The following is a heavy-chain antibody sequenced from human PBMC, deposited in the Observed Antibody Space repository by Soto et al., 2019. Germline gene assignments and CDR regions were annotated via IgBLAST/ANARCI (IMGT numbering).Heavy chain of an antibody. CDR2: ISYDGSAK. CDR3: ATHNNYTFEY. Sequence: GGSLRLSCAASGFPFSSYGMHWVRQAPGKGLEWVAVISYDGSAKTYVDSMKGRFTISRDNSRNSLYPQLDSLSVEDTALYHCATHNNYTFEYWGQGALVTVSS. J-gene: IGHJ4*02. D-gene: IGHD3-10*01. V-gene: IGHV3-30*03. CDR1: GFPFSSYG.